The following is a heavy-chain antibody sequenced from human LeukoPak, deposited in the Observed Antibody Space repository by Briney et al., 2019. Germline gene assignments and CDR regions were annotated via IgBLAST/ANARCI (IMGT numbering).Heavy chain of an antibody. D-gene: IGHD3-10*01. CDR2: ISTTSYI. CDR3: AKDVLLWFGELPNNYFDY. CDR1: GFTFSRSS. V-gene: IGHV3-21*04. J-gene: IGHJ4*02. Sequence: PGGSLRLSCAASGFTFSRSSMSWVRQAPGKGLEWVSSISTTSYIYYADSVKGRFTISRDNTKNSLYLQMNSLRAEDTAVYYCAKDVLLWFGELPNNYFDYWGQGTLVTVSS.